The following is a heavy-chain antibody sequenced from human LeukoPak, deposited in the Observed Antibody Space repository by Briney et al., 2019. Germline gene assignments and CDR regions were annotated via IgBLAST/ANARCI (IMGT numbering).Heavy chain of an antibody. Sequence: PSETLSLTCSVSGGSVSSGRYYWSWIRQAPGKGLEWIGYIYYTGSTSYNPSLKSRVTISLDTSKNLFSLKLSSVTAADTAVYYCARGPNCSGGSCYRSRGGFDYWGQGTLVTVSS. CDR1: GGSVSSGRYY. J-gene: IGHJ4*02. D-gene: IGHD2-15*01. CDR2: IYYTGST. V-gene: IGHV4-61*01. CDR3: ARGPNCSGGSCYRSRGGFDY.